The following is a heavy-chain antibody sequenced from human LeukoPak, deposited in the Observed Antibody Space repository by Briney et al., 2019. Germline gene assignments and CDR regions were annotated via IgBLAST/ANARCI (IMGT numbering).Heavy chain of an antibody. V-gene: IGHV1-46*01. CDR1: GYTFTSYY. CDR2: INPSGGST. J-gene: IGHJ5*02. CDR3: YMVPIFGVVISHWFDP. D-gene: IGHD3-3*01. Sequence: ASVKVSCKASGYTFTSYYMHWVRQAPGQGLEWMGIINPSGGSTSYAQKFQGRVTITADESTSTAYMELSSLRSEDTAVYYCYMVPIFGVVISHWFDPWGQGTLVTVSS.